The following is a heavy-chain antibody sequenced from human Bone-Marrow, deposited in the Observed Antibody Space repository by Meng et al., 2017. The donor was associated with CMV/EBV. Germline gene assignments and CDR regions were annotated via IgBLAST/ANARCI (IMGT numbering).Heavy chain of an antibody. D-gene: IGHD3-16*02. CDR3: ARTGGDYVWGSYPPSSDAFDI. CDR1: GYTFTSYG. J-gene: IGHJ3*02. CDR2: ISAYNGNT. Sequence: ASVKVSCKASGYTFTSYGISWVRQAPGQGLEWMGWISAYNGNTNYAQKLQGRVTMTTDTSTSTAYMELRSLRSDDTAVYYCARTGGDYVWGSYPPSSDAFDIWGQGTMVTVSS. V-gene: IGHV1-18*01.